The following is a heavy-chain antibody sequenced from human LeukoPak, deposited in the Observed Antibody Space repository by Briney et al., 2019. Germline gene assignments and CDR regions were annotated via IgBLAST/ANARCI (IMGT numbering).Heavy chain of an antibody. D-gene: IGHD3-22*01. CDR1: GFTFSDYY. CDR3: ARDFYLGQDYYDSSGYYPGYFDY. CDR2: ISSSGSTI. J-gene: IGHJ4*02. Sequence: GGSLRLSCAASGFTFSDYYMSWIRQAPGKGLEWVSYISSSGSTIYYADSVKGRFTISRDNAKNSLYLQMNSLRAEDTAVYYCARDFYLGQDYYDSSGYYPGYFDYWGQGTLVTVSS. V-gene: IGHV3-11*01.